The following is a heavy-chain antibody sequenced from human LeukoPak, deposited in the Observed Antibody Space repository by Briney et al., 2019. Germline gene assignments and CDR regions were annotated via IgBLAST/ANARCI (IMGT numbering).Heavy chain of an antibody. CDR1: GGSISNYY. CDR3: ARSGSSGWTEFDF. J-gene: IGHJ4*02. V-gene: IGHV4-59*01. D-gene: IGHD6-19*01. Sequence: SETLSLTXTVSGGSISNYYWSWIRQPPGKGLEWIGYIYYSGSTNYNPSLKSRVTISVDTSKNQFSLKLSSVTAADTAVYYCARSGSSGWTEFDFWGRGTLVTVSS. CDR2: IYYSGST.